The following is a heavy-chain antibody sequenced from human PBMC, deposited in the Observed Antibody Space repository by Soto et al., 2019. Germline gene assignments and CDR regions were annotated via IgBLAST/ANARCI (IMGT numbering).Heavy chain of an antibody. V-gene: IGHV1-18*01. CDR1: GYTFSSYG. D-gene: IGHD6-6*01. CDR3: ARKSSSSSWFDP. Sequence: QVQLVQSGAEVKKPGASVKVSCKASGYTFSSYGISWVRQAPGQGLEWMGWISTYNGNTNYAQKLQGRVTMTTDTSTNPAYMELRSLGSDDTAVYYCARKSSSSSWFDPWGQGTLVTVSS. CDR2: ISTYNGNT. J-gene: IGHJ5*02.